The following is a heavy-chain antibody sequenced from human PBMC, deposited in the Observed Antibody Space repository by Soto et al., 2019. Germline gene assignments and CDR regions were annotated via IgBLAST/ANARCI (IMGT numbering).Heavy chain of an antibody. J-gene: IGHJ6*02. V-gene: IGHV3-15*01. Sequence: EVQLVESGGGLVKPGGSLRLSCAASGFTFSNAWMSWVRQAPGKGLEWVGRIKSKTDGGTTDYAAPVKGRFTISRDDSKNTLYLQMNSLKTEDTAVYYCTTESRWTRGRYCSGGSCYSGHYYYGMDVWGQGTTVTVSS. D-gene: IGHD2-15*01. CDR3: TTESRWTRGRYCSGGSCYSGHYYYGMDV. CDR1: GFTFSNAW. CDR2: IKSKTDGGTT.